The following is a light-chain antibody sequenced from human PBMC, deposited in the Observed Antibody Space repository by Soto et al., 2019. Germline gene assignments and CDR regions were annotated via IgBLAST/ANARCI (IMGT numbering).Light chain of an antibody. CDR1: NIGSKS. CDR3: QVWDNSDHVV. Sequence: SYELTQPPSVSVAPGQTASITCAGNNIGSKSVHWYQQKPGQAPVLVVYDDTDRPSGIPERFSGSNSGNTATLTVSRVEAGDEADYYCQVWDNSDHVVFGGGTKVTVL. CDR2: DDT. V-gene: IGLV3-21*02. J-gene: IGLJ2*01.